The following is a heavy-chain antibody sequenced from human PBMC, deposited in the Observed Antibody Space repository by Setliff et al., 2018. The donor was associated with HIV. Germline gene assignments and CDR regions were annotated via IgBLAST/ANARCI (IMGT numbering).Heavy chain of an antibody. CDR2: IYHSGNT. Sequence: SETLSLTCTVSGYSISNDYYWGWIRQPPGKGLEWIASIYHSGNTYYNPSLKSRVTISVDTSKNQFSLRLSSVTAAVTAVYYCARDGSRTTGATGYYYGLDVWGQGTTVTVSS. D-gene: IGHD1-1*01. J-gene: IGHJ6*02. CDR3: ARDGSRTTGATGYYYGLDV. V-gene: IGHV4-38-2*02. CDR1: GYSISNDYY.